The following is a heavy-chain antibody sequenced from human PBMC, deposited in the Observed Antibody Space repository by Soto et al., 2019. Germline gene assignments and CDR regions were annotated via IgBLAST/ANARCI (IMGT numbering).Heavy chain of an antibody. CDR3: ARQSLSSSAFDF. D-gene: IGHD6-25*01. V-gene: IGHV5-51*01. Sequence: GESLKISCQVSGCSFVNYWIGWVRQMPGKGLEWMGNVYPGDSDTDYSPSFQGQVTISADRSISTTYLQWSSLQASDTAIYYCARQSLSSSAFDFWGQGTLVTVSS. CDR2: VYPGDSDT. J-gene: IGHJ5*01. CDR1: GCSFVNYW.